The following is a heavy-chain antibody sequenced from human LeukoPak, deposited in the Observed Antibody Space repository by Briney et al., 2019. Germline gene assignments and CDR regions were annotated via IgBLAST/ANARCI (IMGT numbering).Heavy chain of an antibody. D-gene: IGHD1-26*01. CDR2: IYYSGSA. CDR3: ARSQVGATGAGLDYYYYYYMDV. J-gene: IGHJ6*03. Sequence: SETLSLTCTVSGASISSYYWSWIRQPPGKGLEWIGYIYYSGSANYNPSLKSRVTISVDTSKNQFSLKLSSVTAADTAVYYCARSQVGATGAGLDYYYYYYMDVWGKGTTVTVSS. CDR1: GASISSYY. V-gene: IGHV4-59*12.